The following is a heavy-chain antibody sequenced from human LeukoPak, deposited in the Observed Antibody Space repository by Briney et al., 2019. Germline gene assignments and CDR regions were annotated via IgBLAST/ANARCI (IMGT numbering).Heavy chain of an antibody. V-gene: IGHV4-39*01. D-gene: IGHD3-10*01. Sequence: SETLSLTCTVSGGSISGYYWTWIRQPPGKGLEWIGSIYYSGSTYYNPSLKSRVTISVDTSKNQFSLKLSSVTAADTAVYYCARLSGSYYYNYMDVWGKGTTVTVSS. CDR1: GGSISGYY. CDR3: ARLSGSYYYNYMDV. CDR2: IYYSGST. J-gene: IGHJ6*03.